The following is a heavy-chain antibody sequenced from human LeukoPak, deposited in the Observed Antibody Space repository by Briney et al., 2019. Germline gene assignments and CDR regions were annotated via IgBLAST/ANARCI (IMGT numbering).Heavy chain of an antibody. V-gene: IGHV3-43D*03. CDR2: ISWDGDRT. J-gene: IGHJ4*02. CDR1: GFTFSSYS. CDR3: AKDMGVWGSYAPDY. Sequence: GGSLRLSCAASGFTFSSYSMNWVRQAPGKGLEWVSVISWDGDRTFYADSVKGRFTISRDNSKSSLYLQMNSLRVDDTALYYCAKDMGVWGSYAPDYWGQGTLVTVSS. D-gene: IGHD3-16*01.